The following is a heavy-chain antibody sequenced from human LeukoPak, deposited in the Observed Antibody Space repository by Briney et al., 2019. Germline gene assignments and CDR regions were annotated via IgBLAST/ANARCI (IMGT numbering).Heavy chain of an antibody. Sequence: PGGTLRLSCAASGFTFSSYGMSWVRQAPGKGLEWVSAISGSGGSTYYADTVKGRFTISRDNSKNTLYLQMNSLRAEDTAVYYCAKESAVRGVGYYYYYMDVWGKGTTVTISS. CDR1: GFTFSSYG. CDR2: ISGSGGST. J-gene: IGHJ6*03. V-gene: IGHV3-23*01. CDR3: AKESAVRGVGYYYYYMDV. D-gene: IGHD3-10*01.